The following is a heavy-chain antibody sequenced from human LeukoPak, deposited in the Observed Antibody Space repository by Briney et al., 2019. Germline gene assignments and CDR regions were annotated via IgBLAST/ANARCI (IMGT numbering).Heavy chain of an antibody. V-gene: IGHV3-11*01. J-gene: IGHJ4*02. CDR2: ISSSGSTI. CDR1: GFTFSDYY. Sequence: GGSLRLSCAASGFTFSDYYMSWIRQAPGKGLEWVSYISSSGSTIYYADSVKGRFTISRDNFGNTMYLHMNSLRAEDTAVYYCGKIRLDSATGYWGQGTLVTVSS. D-gene: IGHD2-15*01. CDR3: GKIRLDSATGY.